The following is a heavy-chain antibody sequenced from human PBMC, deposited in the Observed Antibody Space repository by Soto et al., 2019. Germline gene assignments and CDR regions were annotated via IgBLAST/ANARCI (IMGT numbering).Heavy chain of an antibody. J-gene: IGHJ5*02. CDR1: GFTFSNSW. V-gene: IGHV3-15*01. CDR2: IKRKTDGGTT. CDR3: HTDLPHFDWLFIGVLDT. Sequence: TGGSLRRSCAASGFTFSNSWMRWVRQAPGKVLGWVGRIKRKTDGGTTDYAAPVKGRFTISRYDSKNTLYLQMNSLKTEETAVYCCHTDLPHFDWLFIGVLDTWGEAPLVHVSS. D-gene: IGHD3-9*01.